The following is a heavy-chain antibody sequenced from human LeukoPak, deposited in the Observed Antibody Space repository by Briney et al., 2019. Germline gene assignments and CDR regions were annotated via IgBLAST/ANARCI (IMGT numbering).Heavy chain of an antibody. CDR3: ARGENYDSSGYGKFHY. CDR2: VNSDGSST. V-gene: IGHV3-74*01. Sequence: GGSLSLSCVAPGFTFSSYWMHWVRQAPGKGLVWVSRVNSDGSSTSYADSVKGRFTVSRDNAKNTLYLQMNSLRAEDTAVYYCARGENYDSSGYGKFHYWGQGTLVTVSS. D-gene: IGHD3-22*01. J-gene: IGHJ4*02. CDR1: GFTFSSYW.